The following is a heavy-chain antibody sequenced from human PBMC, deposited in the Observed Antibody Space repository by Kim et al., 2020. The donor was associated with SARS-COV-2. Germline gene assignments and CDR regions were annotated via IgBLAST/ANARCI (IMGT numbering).Heavy chain of an antibody. D-gene: IGHD2-2*01. Sequence: SETLSLTCTVSGGSISSYYWSWIRQPPGKGLEWIGYIYYSGSTNYNPSLKSRVTISVDTSKNQFSLKLSSVTAADTAVYYCARDGVVVPAATYGMDVWGQGTTVTVSS. J-gene: IGHJ6*02. CDR1: GGSISSYY. CDR3: ARDGVVVPAATYGMDV. V-gene: IGHV4-59*01. CDR2: IYYSGST.